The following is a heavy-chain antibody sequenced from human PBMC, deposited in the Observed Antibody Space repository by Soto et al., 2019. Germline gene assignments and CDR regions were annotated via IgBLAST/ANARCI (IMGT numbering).Heavy chain of an antibody. J-gene: IGHJ4*02. V-gene: IGHV4-59*01. Sequence: HVQLQESGPGLVKPSETLSLTCTVSGDFSSAYYWSWIRQSPGKGLEWLGYIFFSGNTKYNPSLKSRPPLSVDAAKKEFSLKMTSVATGDTGVYYWGGGGGGYRFDYWGQGTLVTVSS. D-gene: IGHD1-1*01. CDR2: IFFSGNT. CDR3: GGGGGGYRFDY. CDR1: GDFSSAYY.